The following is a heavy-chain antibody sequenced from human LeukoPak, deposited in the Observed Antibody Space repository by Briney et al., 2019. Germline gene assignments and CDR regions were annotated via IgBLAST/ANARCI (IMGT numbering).Heavy chain of an antibody. CDR1: GGSISSSSYY. CDR3: ARWDSSGYYFFA. J-gene: IGHJ4*02. CDR2: IYYSGST. Sequence: KPSETLSLTCTVSGGSISSSSYYWGWIRQPPGKGLEWIGSIYYSGSTYYNPSLKSRVTISVDTSKNQFSLKLSSVAGADTAGYYCARWDSSGYYFFAWGEGTLVTVSS. D-gene: IGHD3-22*01. V-gene: IGHV4-39*01.